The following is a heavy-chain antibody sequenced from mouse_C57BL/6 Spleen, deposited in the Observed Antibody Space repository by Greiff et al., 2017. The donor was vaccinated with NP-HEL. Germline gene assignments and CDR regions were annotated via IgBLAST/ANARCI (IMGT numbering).Heavy chain of an antibody. D-gene: IGHD2-5*01. V-gene: IGHV5-4*03. Sequence: DVMLVESGGGLVKPGGSLKLSCAASGFTFSSYAMSWVRQTPEKRLEWVATISDGGSYTYYPDNVKGRFTISRDNAKNNLYLQMSHLKSEDTAMYYCARGLVRDWYFDVLGTGTTVTVSS. CDR2: ISDGGSYT. CDR1: GFTFSSYA. J-gene: IGHJ1*03. CDR3: ARGLVRDWYFDV.